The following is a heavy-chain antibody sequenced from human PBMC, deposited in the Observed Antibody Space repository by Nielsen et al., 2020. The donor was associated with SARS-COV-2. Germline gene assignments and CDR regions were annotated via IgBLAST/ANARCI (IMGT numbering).Heavy chain of an antibody. CDR1: GFTFDDYS. Sequence: GESLKISCAASGFTFDDYSMHWVRQAPGKGQGGGAVISYDGSNKYYADSVKGGFTISRDNSKNTLYLQMNSLRAEDTAVYYCAKDCERGYSYGWNYYYYGMDVWGQGTTVTVSS. J-gene: IGHJ6*02. V-gene: IGHV3-30*18. CDR2: ISYDGSNK. D-gene: IGHD5-18*01. CDR3: AKDCERGYSYGWNYYYYGMDV.